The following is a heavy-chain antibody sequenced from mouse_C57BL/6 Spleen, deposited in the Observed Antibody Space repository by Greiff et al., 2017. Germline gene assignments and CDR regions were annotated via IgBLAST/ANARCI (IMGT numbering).Heavy chain of an antibody. J-gene: IGHJ3*01. CDR1: GYSITSGYD. V-gene: IGHV3-1*01. Sequence: EVKVVESGPGMVKPSQSLSLTCTVTGYSITSGYDWHWIRHFPGNKLEWMGYIRYSGSTNYNPSPKIRISIPHDTSKNHFFLKLNSVTTEDTATYYCARDYYYGSSYPAWFAYWGQGTLVTVSA. CDR2: IRYSGST. CDR3: ARDYYYGSSYPAWFAY. D-gene: IGHD1-1*01.